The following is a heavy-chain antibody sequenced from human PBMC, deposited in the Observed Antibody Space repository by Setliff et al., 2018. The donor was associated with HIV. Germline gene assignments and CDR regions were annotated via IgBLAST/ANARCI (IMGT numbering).Heavy chain of an antibody. CDR1: TDSFSNRGFY. Sequence: PSETLSLTCTVSTDSFSNRGFYWGWVRQPPGKGLEWIGTIHYTGNTYHNPSLKSRVTISVEASKNQISLKLTAVTAADSAVYYCAREGDGIDFWGQGTLVTVSS. J-gene: IGHJ4*02. V-gene: IGHV4-39*02. CDR3: AREGDGIDF. D-gene: IGHD2-21*02. CDR2: IHYTGNT.